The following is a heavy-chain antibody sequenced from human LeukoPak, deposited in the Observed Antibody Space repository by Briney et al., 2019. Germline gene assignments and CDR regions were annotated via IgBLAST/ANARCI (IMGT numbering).Heavy chain of an antibody. CDR3: ARRVTSNRFDP. Sequence: PSETLSLTCTVSGGPIRSYYWSWIRQPPGKGLEWIGYIYYSGSTNYNPSLKSRVTMSVETAHNQVSLKLSSVTAADTAVYYCARRVTSNRFDPWGQGTPVTVSS. D-gene: IGHD2-21*02. V-gene: IGHV4-59*01. J-gene: IGHJ5*02. CDR2: IYYSGST. CDR1: GGPIRSYY.